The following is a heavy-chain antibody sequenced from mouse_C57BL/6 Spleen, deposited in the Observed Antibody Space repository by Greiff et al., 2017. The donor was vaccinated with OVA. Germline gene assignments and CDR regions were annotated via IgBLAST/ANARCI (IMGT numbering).Heavy chain of an antibody. CDR3: VRFEGYPAWFAY. CDR2: IYPGDGDT. CDR1: GYAFSSYW. J-gene: IGHJ3*01. D-gene: IGHD2-14*01. V-gene: IGHV1-80*01. Sequence: QVQLQQSGAELVKPGASVKISCKASGYAFSSYWMNWVKQRPGKGLEWIGQIYPGDGDTNYNGKFKGKATLTADKSSSTAYMQLSSLTSEDSAVYFCVRFEGYPAWFAYWGQGTLVTVSA.